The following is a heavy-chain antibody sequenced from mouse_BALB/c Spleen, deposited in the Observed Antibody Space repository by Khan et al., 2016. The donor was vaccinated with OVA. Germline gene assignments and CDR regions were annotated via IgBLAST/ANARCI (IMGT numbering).Heavy chain of an antibody. Sequence: VQLKESGTVLARPGASVKMSCKASGYSFTTYWMHWIKQRPGQGLEWIGAFYPGNSDTNYNQKFKDKAKLTAVTSANTAYMELSSLTNEDSAVYYCTRWWVWFAYWGQGTLVTVSA. CDR2: FYPGNSDT. CDR1: GYSFTTYW. J-gene: IGHJ3*01. CDR3: TRWWVWFAY. D-gene: IGHD1-1*02. V-gene: IGHV1-5*01.